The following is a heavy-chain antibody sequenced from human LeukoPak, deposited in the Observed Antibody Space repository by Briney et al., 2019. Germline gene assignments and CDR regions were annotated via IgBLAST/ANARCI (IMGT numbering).Heavy chain of an antibody. CDR3: ARDQIVVVPAAITKYYYMDV. CDR2: IKQDGSEK. Sequence: GGSLRLSCAASGFTFSSYWMSWVRQAPGKGLEWVANIKQDGSEKYYVDSVKGRFTISRDNAKNLLYLQMNSLRAEDTAVYYCARDQIVVVPAAITKYYYMDVWGKGTTVTVSS. CDR1: GFTFSSYW. J-gene: IGHJ6*03. V-gene: IGHV3-7*01. D-gene: IGHD2-2*01.